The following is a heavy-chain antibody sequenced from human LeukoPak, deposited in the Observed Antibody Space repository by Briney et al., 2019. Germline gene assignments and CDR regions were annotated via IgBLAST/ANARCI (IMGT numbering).Heavy chain of an antibody. J-gene: IGHJ4*02. CDR3: ASDYCSGGSCYFDY. D-gene: IGHD2-15*01. Sequence: ASVKVSCKASGGTFSSYAIGRVRQAPGQGLEWMGGIIPIFGTANYAQKFQGRVTITADESTSTAYMELSSLRSEDTAVYYCASDYCSGGSCYFDYWGQGTLVTVSS. CDR2: IIPIFGTA. V-gene: IGHV1-69*01. CDR1: GGTFSSYA.